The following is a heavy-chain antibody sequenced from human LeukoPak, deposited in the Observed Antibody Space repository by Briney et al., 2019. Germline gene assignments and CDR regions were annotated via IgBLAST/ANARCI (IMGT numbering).Heavy chain of an antibody. CDR1: GGSISSSSYY. CDR2: IYYSGST. V-gene: IGHV4-39*01. D-gene: IGHD6-13*01. J-gene: IGHJ5*02. CDR3: ARTPSGIAADNWFDP. Sequence: SETLSLTCTVSGGSISSSSYYWGWIRQPPGKGLEWIGSIYYSGSTYYNPSLKSRVTISVDTSKNQFSLKLSSATAADTAVYYCARTPSGIAADNWFDPWGQGTLVTVSS.